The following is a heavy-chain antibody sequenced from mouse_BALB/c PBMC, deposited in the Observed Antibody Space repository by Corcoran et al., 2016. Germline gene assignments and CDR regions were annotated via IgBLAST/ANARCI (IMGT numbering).Heavy chain of an antibody. CDR2: INPDSSTI. V-gene: IGHV4-1*02. D-gene: IGHD1-1*01. CDR1: GFDFSRYW. J-gene: IGHJ3*01. Sequence: EVKLLESGGGLVQPGGSLKLSCSASGFDFSRYWMSWVRQAPGKGLEWIGEINPDSSTINYTPSLKDKFIISRDNAKNTLYRQMRKVRSEDTALDYGARLHYDGLFAYWGQGTLVTVSA. CDR3: ARLHYDGLFAY.